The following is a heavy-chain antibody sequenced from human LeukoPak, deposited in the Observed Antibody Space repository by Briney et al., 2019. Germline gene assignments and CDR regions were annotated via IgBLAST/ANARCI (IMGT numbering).Heavy chain of an antibody. CDR1: GFTFRSFA. Sequence: GGSLRLSCAASGFTFRSFAMSWVRLAPGKGLEWVSSISGSGARTYYADSVKGRFTISRDNSKNTLYLQMNSLRADDTAVYYCARGNGDLPFDYWGQGTLVTVSS. V-gene: IGHV3-23*01. CDR2: ISGSGART. CDR3: ARGNGDLPFDY. J-gene: IGHJ4*02. D-gene: IGHD4-17*01.